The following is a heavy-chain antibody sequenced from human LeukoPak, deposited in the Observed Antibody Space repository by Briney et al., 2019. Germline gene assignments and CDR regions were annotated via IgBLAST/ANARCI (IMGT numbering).Heavy chain of an antibody. CDR2: IYHSGGT. D-gene: IGHD6-13*01. Sequence: SETLSLTCAVSGGSISTTNWWSWVRQPPGKGLEWIGEIYHSGGTNYNPSLKSRVTISVDKSKNQFSLKLNSATAADTAVYYCARGGAAADPANWFDPWGQGTLVTVSS. CDR3: ARGGAAADPANWFDP. J-gene: IGHJ5*02. CDR1: GGSISTTNW. V-gene: IGHV4-4*02.